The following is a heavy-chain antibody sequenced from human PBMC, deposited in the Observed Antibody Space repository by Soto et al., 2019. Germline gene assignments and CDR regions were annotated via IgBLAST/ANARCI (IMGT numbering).Heavy chain of an antibody. CDR3: ARGTYDFWSGYYLFDP. CDR2: ISSSSSYI. Sequence: GGSMRHSCAASGLTISSYSMNWVRQAPGKGLEWVSSISSSSSYIYYADSVKGRFTISRDNAKNSLYLQMNSLRAEDTAVYYCARGTYDFWSGYYLFDPWGQGTLVTVSS. V-gene: IGHV3-21*04. D-gene: IGHD3-3*01. CDR1: GLTISSYS. J-gene: IGHJ5*02.